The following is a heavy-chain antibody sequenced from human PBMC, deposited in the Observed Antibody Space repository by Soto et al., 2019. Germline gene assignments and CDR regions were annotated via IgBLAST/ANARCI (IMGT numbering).Heavy chain of an antibody. J-gene: IGHJ4*02. V-gene: IGHV4-34*01. CDR2: TNHVGSP. Sequence: QVQLHQWGAGLLKPSEILSLTCAVYNGSFMGYYWTWVRQPPGKGLEWIGETNHVGSPNYNPSLKSRVAISIDTSKQQFSLRLNSLTAADTAVYYCASLSGGRFLDKGDYWGQGIQVTVSS. D-gene: IGHD3-3*01. CDR3: ASLSGGRFLDKGDY. CDR1: NGSFMGYY.